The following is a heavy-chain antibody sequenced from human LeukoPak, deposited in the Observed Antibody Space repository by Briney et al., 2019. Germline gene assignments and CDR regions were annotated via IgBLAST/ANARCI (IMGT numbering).Heavy chain of an antibody. CDR3: ARRYYVILTGYPYYFDY. CDR2: IYYSGSA. J-gene: IGHJ4*02. Sequence: QTLSLTCTVSGGSISSGDYYWSWVRQPPGTGLEWIGYIYYSGSAYYNPSLKSRVTISVATSKHQFSLKLSSVTAADTAVYYCARRYYVILTGYPYYFDYWGQGTLVTVSS. CDR1: GGSISSGDYY. D-gene: IGHD3-9*01. V-gene: IGHV4-30-4*01.